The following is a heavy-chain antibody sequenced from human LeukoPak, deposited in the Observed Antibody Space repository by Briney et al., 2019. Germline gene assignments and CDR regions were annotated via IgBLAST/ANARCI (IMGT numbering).Heavy chain of an antibody. CDR2: IVVGSGNT. D-gene: IGHD3-10*01. Sequence: SVKVSCKASGFTFTSSAVQWVRQARGQRLEWIGWIVVGSGNTNYPQKFQERVTITRDMSTSTAYMELSSLRSEDTAVYYCAADPLFNYYGSGSYPNPDYWGQGTLVTVSS. J-gene: IGHJ4*02. CDR1: GFTFTSSA. CDR3: AADPLFNYYGSGSYPNPDY. V-gene: IGHV1-58*01.